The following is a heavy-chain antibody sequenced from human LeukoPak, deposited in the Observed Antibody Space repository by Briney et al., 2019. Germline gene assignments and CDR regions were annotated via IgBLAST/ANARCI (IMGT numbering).Heavy chain of an antibody. V-gene: IGHV1-3*01. J-gene: IGHJ5*02. D-gene: IGHD3-22*01. CDR3: ARDTLLHYYDSSGYAPFDP. Sequence: ASVKVSCKASGYTFTSYAMHWVRQAPGQRLEWMGWINAGNGNTKYSQKFQGRVTITRDTSASTAYMELSSLRSEDTAAYYCARDTLLHYYDSSGYAPFDPWGQGTLVTVSS. CDR2: INAGNGNT. CDR1: GYTFTSYA.